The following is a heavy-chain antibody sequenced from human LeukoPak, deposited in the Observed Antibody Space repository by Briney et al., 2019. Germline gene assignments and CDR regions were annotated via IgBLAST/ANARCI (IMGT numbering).Heavy chain of an antibody. CDR2: IAYDGSRA. CDR1: GFTFGGYG. CDR3: AKKPSSYYYDSSGYYFFDY. Sequence: GGSLRLSCAGSGFTFGGYGMHWFRQTPGKGLEWVAVIAYDGSRAFYADSVKGRFTISRDNSKNTMSVQMDDLRAEDTAVYYCAKKPSSYYYDSSGYYFFDYWGQGTLVTVSS. V-gene: IGHV3-33*03. D-gene: IGHD3-22*01. J-gene: IGHJ4*02.